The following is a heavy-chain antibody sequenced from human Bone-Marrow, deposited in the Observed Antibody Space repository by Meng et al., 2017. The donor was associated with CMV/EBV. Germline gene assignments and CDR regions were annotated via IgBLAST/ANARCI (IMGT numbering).Heavy chain of an antibody. V-gene: IGHV4-34*01. J-gene: IGHJ4*02. D-gene: IGHD5-12*01. CDR2: INHSGST. CDR1: GGSFSGYY. Sequence: GSLRLSCAVYGGSFSGYYWSWIRQPPGKGLEWIGEINHSGSTNYNPSLKSRVTISVDTSKNQFSLKLSSVTAADTAVDYCARAPGYDHWDYWGQGTLVTVYS. CDR3: ARAPGYDHWDY.